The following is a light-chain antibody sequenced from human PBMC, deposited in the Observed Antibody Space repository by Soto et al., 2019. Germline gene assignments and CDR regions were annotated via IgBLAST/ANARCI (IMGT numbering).Light chain of an antibody. CDR1: ELSKQY. J-gene: IGLJ1*01. Sequence: SYELTQTPSVSVSPGQTARITCSGDELSKQYVYWYQQKPGQAPVLVMYKDTERASGIPERFSASSSGTTVTLTISGVRAEDEADYYCQSSDDIGNYYLFGTGTKVTVL. V-gene: IGLV3-25*02. CDR3: QSSDDIGNYYL. CDR2: KDT.